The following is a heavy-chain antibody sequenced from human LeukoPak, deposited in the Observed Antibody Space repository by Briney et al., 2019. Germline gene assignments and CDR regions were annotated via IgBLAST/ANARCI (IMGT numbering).Heavy chain of an antibody. CDR1: GGSFSGYY. V-gene: IGHV4-34*01. D-gene: IGHD2-15*01. Sequence: PSETLSLTCAVYGGSFSGYYWSWIRQPPGKGLEWIGEINHSGSTNYNPSLKSRVTISVDTSKNQFSLKLSSVTAADTATYYCAVYGGNCDFDSWGQGTPVTVSS. CDR3: AVYGGNCDFDS. CDR2: INHSGST. J-gene: IGHJ4*02.